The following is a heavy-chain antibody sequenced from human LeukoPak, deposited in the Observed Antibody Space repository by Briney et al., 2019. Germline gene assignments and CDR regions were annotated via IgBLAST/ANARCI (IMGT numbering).Heavy chain of an antibody. D-gene: IGHD1-1*01. Sequence: PGGSLRLSCAASGFTFSSYWMSWVRQAPGKGLEWVANIKQDGSEKYYVDSVKGRFTISRDNAKNSLYLQMDSLRAEDTAVYYCGRERYGSSYGVDVWGQGTTVTVSS. V-gene: IGHV3-7*01. J-gene: IGHJ6*02. CDR3: GRERYGSSYGVDV. CDR1: GFTFSSYW. CDR2: IKQDGSEK.